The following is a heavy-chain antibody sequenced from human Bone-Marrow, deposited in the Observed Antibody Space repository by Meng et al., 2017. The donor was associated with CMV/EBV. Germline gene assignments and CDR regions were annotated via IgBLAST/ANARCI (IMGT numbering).Heavy chain of an antibody. Sequence: VLMVQCGVEMKEPGAVVKVSCTASGYTFITEGISWFRQAPGQGLEGMGWISGDHGNTNYAQNFQDRVSMTTDTSTSTVYMELSSLRSDDTAVYYCARDAGNGRLTVDYWGQGTLVTVSS. CDR1: GYTFITEG. CDR3: ARDAGNGRLTVDY. J-gene: IGHJ4*02. CDR2: ISGDHGNT. V-gene: IGHV1-18*01. D-gene: IGHD6-13*01.